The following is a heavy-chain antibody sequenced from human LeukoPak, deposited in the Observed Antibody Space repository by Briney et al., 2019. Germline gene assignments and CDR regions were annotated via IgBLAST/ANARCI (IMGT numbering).Heavy chain of an antibody. V-gene: IGHV3-53*01. CDR1: GFTVSSNY. D-gene: IGHD1-26*01. CDR2: IYSGGST. Sequence: GGSLRLSCAASGFTVSSNYMSWVRQVPGKGLEWVSVIYSGGSTYYADSVKGRFTISRDNSKNTLYLQMNSLRAEDTAVYYCARSPVSGSYYLGWFDPWGQGTLVTVSS. CDR3: ARSPVSGSYYLGWFDP. J-gene: IGHJ5*02.